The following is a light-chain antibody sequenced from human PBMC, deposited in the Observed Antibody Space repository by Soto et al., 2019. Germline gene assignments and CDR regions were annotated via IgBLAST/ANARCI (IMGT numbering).Light chain of an antibody. V-gene: IGKV3-15*01. CDR3: QQYNNWPIT. J-gene: IGKJ5*01. Sequence: EIVMTQSPATLSVSPGERATLSCRASQSVSSNLAWYQQKPGQAPRLLIYGASTKATGIPARFSGSGSGTEFTPTISSLQSEDVVVYYCQQYNNWPITFGQGTRLEIK. CDR1: QSVSSN. CDR2: GAS.